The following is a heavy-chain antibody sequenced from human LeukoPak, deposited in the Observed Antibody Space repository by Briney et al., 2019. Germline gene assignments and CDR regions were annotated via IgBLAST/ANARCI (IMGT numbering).Heavy chain of an antibody. CDR3: ARLKAVAGPYYYFDY. J-gene: IGHJ4*02. CDR1: GFTFSSYA. CDR2: ISYDGSNK. D-gene: IGHD6-19*01. Sequence: PGGSLRLSCGASGFTFSSYAMHWVRQAPGKGLEWVAVISYDGSNKDYADSVKGRFTISRDDSKNTLFLQMNSLRIDDTAVYYCARLKAVAGPYYYFDYWGQGTLVTVSS. V-gene: IGHV3-30*04.